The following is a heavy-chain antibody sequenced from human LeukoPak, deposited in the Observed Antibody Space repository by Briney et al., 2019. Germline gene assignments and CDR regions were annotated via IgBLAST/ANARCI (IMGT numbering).Heavy chain of an antibody. Sequence: GGSLRLSCAASGFTFSRYWMSWVRQAPGKGLEWVANIEQDGSEKYYVDSVKGRFTISRDNAKNSLYLQMNSLRAQDTAVYYCARIRWAAAGKNYFDYWGQGTLVTVSS. V-gene: IGHV3-7*01. D-gene: IGHD6-13*01. CDR1: GFTFSRYW. J-gene: IGHJ4*02. CDR2: IEQDGSEK. CDR3: ARIRWAAAGKNYFDY.